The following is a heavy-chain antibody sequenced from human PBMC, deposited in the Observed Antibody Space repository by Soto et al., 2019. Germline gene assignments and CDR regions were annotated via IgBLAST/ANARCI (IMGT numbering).Heavy chain of an antibody. CDR3: ARAGLAAPASGEYGMDV. Sequence: QVQLVQSGAEVEKPGASVKVSCKASGYTLTGYYMHWVRQAPGQGLEWMGWINPNSGVTKYAQRFQGRVTMTSDTSIRTGYMELSRLRSDDTAVYFCARAGLAAPASGEYGMDVWGQGTTVTVSS. CDR2: INPNSGVT. V-gene: IGHV1-2*02. J-gene: IGHJ6*02. D-gene: IGHD6-13*01. CDR1: GYTLTGYY.